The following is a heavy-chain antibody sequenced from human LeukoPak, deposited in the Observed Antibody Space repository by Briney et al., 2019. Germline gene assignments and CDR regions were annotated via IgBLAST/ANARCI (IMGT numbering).Heavy chain of an antibody. CDR3: ARGGVIVATIWGYFDY. D-gene: IGHD5-12*01. CDR1: GGSFSGYY. CDR2: INHSGST. V-gene: IGHV4-34*01. Sequence: SETLSLTCAVYGGSFSGYYWSWIRQPPGKGLEWIGEINHSGSTNYNPSLKSRVTISVDTSKNQFSLKLSSVTAADTAVYYCARGGVIVATIWGYFDYWGQGTLVTVSS. J-gene: IGHJ4*02.